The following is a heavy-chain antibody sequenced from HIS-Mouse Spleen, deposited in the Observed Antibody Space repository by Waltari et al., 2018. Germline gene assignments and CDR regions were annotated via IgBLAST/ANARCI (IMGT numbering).Heavy chain of an antibody. Sequence: QLQLQESGPGLVKPSETLSLPCTVPGGPISSSRYYLGWIRQPPGKGLEWIGSIYYSGSTYYNPSLKSRVTISVDTSKNQFSLKLSSVTAADTAVYYCAREIPYSSSWYDWYFDLWGRGTLVTVSS. CDR3: AREIPYSSSWYDWYFDL. CDR1: GGPISSSRYY. D-gene: IGHD6-13*01. CDR2: IYYSGST. J-gene: IGHJ2*01. V-gene: IGHV4-39*07.